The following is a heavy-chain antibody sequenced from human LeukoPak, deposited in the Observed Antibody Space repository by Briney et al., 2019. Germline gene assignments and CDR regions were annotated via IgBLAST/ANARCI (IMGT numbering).Heavy chain of an antibody. CDR2: INHSGST. CDR1: GGSFSGYY. V-gene: IGHV4-34*01. D-gene: IGHD3-9*01. CDR3: ARGQYYDILTGYYEWYFDY. Sequence: PSETLSLTCAVYGGSFSGYYWSWIRQPPGKGLEWIGEINHSGSTNYNPSLKSRVTISVDTSKNQFSLKLSSVTAADTAVYYCARGQYYDILTGYYEWYFDYWGQGTLVTVSS. J-gene: IGHJ4*02.